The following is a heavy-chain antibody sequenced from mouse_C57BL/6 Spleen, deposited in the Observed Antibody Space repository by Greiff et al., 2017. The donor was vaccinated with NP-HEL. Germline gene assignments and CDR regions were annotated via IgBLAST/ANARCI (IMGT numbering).Heavy chain of an antibody. CDR2: IRNKANGYTT. V-gene: IGHV7-3*01. D-gene: IGHD1-1*01. CDR3: ARSSPITTVVAYYFDY. Sequence: EVMLVESGGGLVQPGGSLSLSCAASGFTFTDYYMSWVRQPPGKALEWLGFIRNKANGYTTEYSASVKGRFTISRDNSQRFRYLQMNALRAEDSATYYCARSSPITTVVAYYFDYWGQGTTLTVSS. J-gene: IGHJ2*01. CDR1: GFTFTDYY.